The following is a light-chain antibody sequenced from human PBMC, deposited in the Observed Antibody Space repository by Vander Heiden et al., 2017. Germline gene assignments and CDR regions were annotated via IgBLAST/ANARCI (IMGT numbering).Light chain of an antibody. CDR3: QQLNSYPLT. J-gene: IGKJ5*01. Sequence: DIQLTQPPSFLSASVGDRVTITCRASQGISSYLAWYQQKPGKAPKLLIYAASTLQSGVPSRFSGSGSRTEFTLTISSLQPEDFATYCCQQLNSYPLTFGQGTRLEIK. CDR1: QGISSY. CDR2: AAS. V-gene: IGKV1-9*01.